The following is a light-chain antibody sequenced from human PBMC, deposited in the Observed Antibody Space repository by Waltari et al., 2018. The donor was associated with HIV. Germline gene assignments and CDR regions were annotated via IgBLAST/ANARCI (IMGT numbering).Light chain of an antibody. CDR2: MGS. J-gene: IGKJ2*01. V-gene: IGKV2-28*01. CDR3: MQALQTPYT. Sequence: DIVMTQPPLSLRVTPGEPACISCRSRQSLLHSLGYNYFNWYLQKPGQSPQLLIYMGSNRASGVPDRFSGSGSGTDFTLNISSVEAEDVGIYYCMQALQTPYTFGQGTKLEIK. CDR1: QSLLHSLGYNY.